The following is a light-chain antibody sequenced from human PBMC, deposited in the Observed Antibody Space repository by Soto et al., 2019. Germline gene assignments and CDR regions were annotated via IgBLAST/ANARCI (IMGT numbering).Light chain of an antibody. V-gene: IGKV3-15*01. CDR1: QSVSIT. Sequence: EIVMTQSPATLSVSPGERATLSCRASQSVSITLAWYQQKPGQAPRLLIYGASTRATGIPARFSGSGSGTEFTLTISSLQSEDFAVYYCQQYNNWPLSFGGGTKVDIK. CDR2: GAS. J-gene: IGKJ4*01. CDR3: QQYNNWPLS.